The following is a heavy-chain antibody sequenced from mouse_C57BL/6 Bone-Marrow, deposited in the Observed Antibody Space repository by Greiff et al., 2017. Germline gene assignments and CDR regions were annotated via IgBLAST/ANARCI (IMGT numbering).Heavy chain of an antibody. J-gene: IGHJ3*01. CDR3: ARKEDYGSTRAWFAY. CDR2: IYPGSGST. V-gene: IGHV1-55*01. D-gene: IGHD1-1*01. CDR1: GYTFTSYW. Sequence: QVQLQQPGAELVKPGASVKMSCKASGYTFTSYWITWVKQRPGQGLEWIGDIYPGSGSTNYNEKFKSKATLTVDTSSSTAYMQLSSLTSEDSAVYYCARKEDYGSTRAWFAYWGQGTLVTVSA.